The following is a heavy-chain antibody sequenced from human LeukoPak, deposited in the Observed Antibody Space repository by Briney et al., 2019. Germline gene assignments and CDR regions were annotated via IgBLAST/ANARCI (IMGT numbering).Heavy chain of an antibody. CDR1: GGTFSSYT. J-gene: IGHJ4*02. D-gene: IGHD2-2*01. CDR3: ARSNRRGQLPSDY. Sequence: SVKVSCTASGGTFSSYTMSWVRQAPGQGLEWMGGIIPLFCTPDYAQKFQDRLTITADKPTSTDYMQRSSLRPGDTVVYYCARSNRRGQLPSDYWGKGTVVTVSS. CDR2: IIPLFCTP. V-gene: IGHV1-69*06.